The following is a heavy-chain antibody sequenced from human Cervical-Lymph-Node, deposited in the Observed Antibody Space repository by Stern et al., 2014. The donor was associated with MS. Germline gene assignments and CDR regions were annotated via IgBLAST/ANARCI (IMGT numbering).Heavy chain of an antibody. D-gene: IGHD1-20*01. J-gene: IGHJ4*02. CDR3: GKDLYNWNADH. Sequence: EVQLVESGGGLVQLGGSLRLSCATSGFSFSNYAMTWVRQAPGKGLEWVSGSGSDGGTHYADSVWGRFTIFRDNFKNTLYLQMNSLRAEDTAVYYCGKDLYNWNADHWGQGTLVTVSS. CDR1: GFSFSNYA. V-gene: IGHV3-23*04. CDR2: SGSDGGT.